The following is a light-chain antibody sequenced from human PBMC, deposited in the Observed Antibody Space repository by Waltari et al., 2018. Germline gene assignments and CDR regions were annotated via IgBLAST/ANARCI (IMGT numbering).Light chain of an antibody. J-gene: IGKJ4*01. CDR3: QQSYSVLGLT. V-gene: IGKV1-39*01. Sequence: DVQLTQSPSSLAASVGDRVTITCRASQSISDYLNWYQVQPGNAPNLLIYAASTLQSGVPSRFSGSGSGTHFTLTISSLQPEDSATYYCQQSYSVLGLTFGGGTKVEI. CDR2: AAS. CDR1: QSISDY.